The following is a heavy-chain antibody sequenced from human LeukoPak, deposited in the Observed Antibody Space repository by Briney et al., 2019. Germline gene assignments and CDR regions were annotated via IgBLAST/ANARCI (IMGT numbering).Heavy chain of an antibody. D-gene: IGHD2-2*01. Sequence: GGSLRLSCAASGFSLSSYAMSWVRQAPGKGLEWVSAISGSGSSTYYADSVKGRFTISRDNSKNTLYLQMNSLRAEDTAVYYCARGCSSTSCYTVLDYWGQGTLVTVSS. CDR3: ARGCSSTSCYTVLDY. V-gene: IGHV3-23*01. CDR2: ISGSGSST. CDR1: GFSLSSYA. J-gene: IGHJ4*02.